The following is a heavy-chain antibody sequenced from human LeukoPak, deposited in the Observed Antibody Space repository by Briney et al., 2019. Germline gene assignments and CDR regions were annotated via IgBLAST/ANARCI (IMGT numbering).Heavy chain of an antibody. CDR1: GFTFDDYA. J-gene: IGHJ4*02. Sequence: GRSLRLSCAASGFTFDDYAMHWVRQAPGKGLEWVSGISWNSGSIGYADSVKGRFTISRDNDKNSLYLQMNSLRAEDTALYYCAKAFDYDFWSGQFDYWGQGTLVTVSS. D-gene: IGHD3-3*01. V-gene: IGHV3-9*01. CDR2: ISWNSGSI. CDR3: AKAFDYDFWSGQFDY.